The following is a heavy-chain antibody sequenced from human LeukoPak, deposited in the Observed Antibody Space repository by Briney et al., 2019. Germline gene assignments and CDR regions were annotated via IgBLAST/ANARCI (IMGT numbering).Heavy chain of an antibody. CDR1: GFTFSSSW. D-gene: IGHD5-24*01. Sequence: GGPLRLSCAASGFTFSSSWMSWVRQAPGKGLEWVANIKEDGSEKYYVDSVKGRFTISRDNAKNSLYLQMNSLRAEDTAVYYCARDIGRDGFDYWGQGTLVTVSS. CDR2: IKEDGSEK. CDR3: ARDIGRDGFDY. V-gene: IGHV3-7*04. J-gene: IGHJ4*02.